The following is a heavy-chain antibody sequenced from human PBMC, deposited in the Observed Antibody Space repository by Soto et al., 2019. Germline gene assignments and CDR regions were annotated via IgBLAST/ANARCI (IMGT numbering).Heavy chain of an antibody. Sequence: QVQLVESGGGVVQPGRSLRLSCAASGSTFRNYGIHWVRQAPGKGLQWVATISFDGSNTHYVDSVQGRFTISRDNSVNTVFLQMNGLRVEDTAVYYCAKDTHLYASSGCYVFDQWGQGTLVTVSS. D-gene: IGHD6-19*01. CDR3: AKDTHLYASSGCYVFDQ. J-gene: IGHJ4*02. CDR2: ISFDGSNT. V-gene: IGHV3-30*18. CDR1: GSTFRNYG.